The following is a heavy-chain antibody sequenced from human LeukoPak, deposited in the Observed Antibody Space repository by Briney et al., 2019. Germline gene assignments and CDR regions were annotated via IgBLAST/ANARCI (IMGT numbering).Heavy chain of an antibody. CDR3: TKDKVFGGELDY. Sequence: GGSLRLSCAASGFTFSDYNMRWIRQAPGKGLEWVSSISRSGSTKYYADSVKGRFTISRDNAKNSLFLQMNSLRAEDTAVYYCTKDKVFGGELDYWGQGTLVTVSS. CDR1: GFTFSDYN. V-gene: IGHV3-11*01. CDR2: ISRSGSTK. J-gene: IGHJ4*02. D-gene: IGHD3-10*01.